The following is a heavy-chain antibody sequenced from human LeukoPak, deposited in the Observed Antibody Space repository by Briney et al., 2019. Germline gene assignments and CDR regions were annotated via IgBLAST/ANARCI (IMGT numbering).Heavy chain of an antibody. Sequence: GGSLRLSCAASGFTFSDYYMNWVRQAPGKGLEWVSSISSSSSYIYYADSVKGRFTISRDNAKNSLYLQMNSLRAEDTAVYYCASTDYGDYFDYWGQGTLVTVSS. V-gene: IGHV3-21*01. CDR2: ISSSSSYI. D-gene: IGHD4-17*01. CDR3: ASTDYGDYFDY. J-gene: IGHJ4*02. CDR1: GFTFSDYY.